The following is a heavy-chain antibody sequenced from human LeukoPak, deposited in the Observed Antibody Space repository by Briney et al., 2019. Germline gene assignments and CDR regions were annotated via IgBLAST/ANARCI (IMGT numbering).Heavy chain of an antibody. Sequence: ASVKVSCKASGYTFTSYAMNWVRQAPGQGLEWMGWINTNTGNPTYAQGFTGRFAFSLDTSVNTTYLHISRLQGEDAAVYYCAGDFLTYSSAWYNWFDPWGRGTLVTVSS. CDR2: INTNTGNP. V-gene: IGHV7-4-1*02. CDR3: AGDFLTYSSAWYNWFDP. CDR1: GYTFTSYA. J-gene: IGHJ5*02. D-gene: IGHD6-19*01.